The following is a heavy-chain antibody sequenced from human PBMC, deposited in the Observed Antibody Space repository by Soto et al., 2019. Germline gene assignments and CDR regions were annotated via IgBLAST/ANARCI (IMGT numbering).Heavy chain of an antibody. J-gene: IGHJ4*02. D-gene: IGHD2-2*01. CDR3: AREGYCSSTSCYSFDY. V-gene: IGHV3-64*01. CDR2: ISSNGGST. CDR1: GFTFSSYA. Sequence: LRLSCAASGFTFSSYAMHWVRQAPGKGLEYVSAISSNGGSTYYANSVKGRFTISRDNSKNKLYLQMGILRAEDMVVYYCAREGYCSSTSCYSFDYWGQGTLVTVSS.